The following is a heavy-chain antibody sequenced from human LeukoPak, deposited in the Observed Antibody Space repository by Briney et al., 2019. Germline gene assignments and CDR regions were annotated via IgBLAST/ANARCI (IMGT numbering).Heavy chain of an antibody. V-gene: IGHV4-59*01. CDR3: ARDFGSGWGAYYFDY. CDR2: IYYSGNT. J-gene: IGHJ4*02. CDR1: GGSMSNYY. Sequence: SETLSLTCTVSGGSMSNYYWSWIRQPPGEGLEWIGYIYYSGNTNYNPSLMSRVTISVDTSKNQFSLKLSSVTAADTAVYYCARDFGSGWGAYYFDYWGQGTLVTVSS. D-gene: IGHD6-19*01.